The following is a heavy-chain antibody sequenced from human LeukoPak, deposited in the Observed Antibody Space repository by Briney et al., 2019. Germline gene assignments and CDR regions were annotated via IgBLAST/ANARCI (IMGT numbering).Heavy chain of an antibody. Sequence: GGSLTLSCAASGFTFDAHAMNWVRQTPGKGLEWVSLISADGANRLYADSVKGRFTISRDNSKNTLYLQMNSLRAEDTAVYYCAKVAYGSGSYYSPYWGQGTLVTVSS. CDR3: AKVAYGSGSYYSPY. J-gene: IGHJ4*02. CDR1: GFTFDAHA. CDR2: ISADGANR. V-gene: IGHV3-23*01. D-gene: IGHD3-10*01.